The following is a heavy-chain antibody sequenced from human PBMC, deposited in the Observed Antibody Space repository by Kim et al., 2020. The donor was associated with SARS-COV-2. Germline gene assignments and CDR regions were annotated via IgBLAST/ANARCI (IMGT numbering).Heavy chain of an antibody. D-gene: IGHD1-1*01. CDR3: ARVSSSGLALGAFDI. V-gene: IGHV1-3*01. J-gene: IGHJ3*02. Sequence: KFQGRVTITRDTSASTAYMELSSLRSEDTAVYYCARVSSSGLALGAFDIWGQGTMVTVSS.